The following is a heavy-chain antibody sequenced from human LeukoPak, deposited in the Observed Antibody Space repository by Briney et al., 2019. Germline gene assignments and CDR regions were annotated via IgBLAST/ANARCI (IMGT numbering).Heavy chain of an antibody. CDR1: GFTFSSYG. D-gene: IGHD3-10*01. CDR3: AKSVLWFGELRGYMDV. CDR2: IRYDGSNK. J-gene: IGHJ6*03. Sequence: GGSLRLSCAASGFTFSSYGMHWVRQAPGKGLEWVAFIRYDGSNKYYADSVKGRFTISRDNSKNTLYLQMNSLRAEDTAVYYCAKSVLWFGELRGYMDVWGKGTTVTISS. V-gene: IGHV3-30*02.